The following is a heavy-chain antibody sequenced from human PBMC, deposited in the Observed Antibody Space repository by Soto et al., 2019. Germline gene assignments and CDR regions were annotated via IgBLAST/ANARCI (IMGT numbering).Heavy chain of an antibody. D-gene: IGHD6-6*01. CDR3: ARDFEQLSGMDV. V-gene: IGHV3-74*01. Sequence: PGGSLRLSCAASGFTFSSYGMHWVRQAPGKGLVWVSRINSDGSSTSYADSVKGRFTISRDNAKNTLYLQMNSLRAEDTAVYYCARDFEQLSGMDVWGQGTTVTVSS. CDR1: GFTFSSYG. CDR2: INSDGSST. J-gene: IGHJ6*02.